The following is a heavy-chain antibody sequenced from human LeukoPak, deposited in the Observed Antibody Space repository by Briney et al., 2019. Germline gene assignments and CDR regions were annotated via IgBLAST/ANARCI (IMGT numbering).Heavy chain of an antibody. J-gene: IGHJ4*02. V-gene: IGHV4-59*08. CDR1: GVTFSGYS. D-gene: IGHD3/OR15-3a*01. Sequence: SETLSLTCTVSGVTFSGYSRSWIRQPPGKGLEWIGYIYSSGSTNYNPSFKRRFTISVDTSKNQFSLRLSSVTAADTAVYYCARQGIRTGTFDYWGQGTLVTVSS. CDR3: ARQGIRTGTFDY. CDR2: IYSSGST.